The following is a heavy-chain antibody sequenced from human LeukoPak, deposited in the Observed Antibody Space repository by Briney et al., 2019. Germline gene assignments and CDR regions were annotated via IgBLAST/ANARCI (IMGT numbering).Heavy chain of an antibody. J-gene: IGHJ6*03. CDR3: ARGHSSGWSRGNYYYMDV. CDR1: GYTFTGYY. V-gene: IGHV1-2*02. CDR2: INPNSGGT. Sequence: GASVKVSCKASGYTFTGYYMHWVRQAPGQGLEWMGWINPNSGGTNYAQKFQGRVTMTRDTSISTAYMELSRLRSDDTAVYYCARGHSSGWSRGNYYYMDVWGKGTTVTVSS. D-gene: IGHD6-19*01.